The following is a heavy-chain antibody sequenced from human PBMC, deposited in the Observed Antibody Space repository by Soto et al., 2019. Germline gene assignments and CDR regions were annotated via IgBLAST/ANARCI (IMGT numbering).Heavy chain of an antibody. Sequence: QVQLVESGGGVVQPGRSLRLSCAASGFTFSSYGMHWIRQAPGKGLEWVAVIWYDGSNKYYADSVKGRFTISRDNSKNTLYLQMNSLRADDTAVYYCARDYSGGSSAPDYWDQGTLVTVSS. CDR3: ARDYSGGSSAPDY. CDR1: GFTFSSYG. J-gene: IGHJ4*02. D-gene: IGHD2-15*01. CDR2: IWYDGSNK. V-gene: IGHV3-33*01.